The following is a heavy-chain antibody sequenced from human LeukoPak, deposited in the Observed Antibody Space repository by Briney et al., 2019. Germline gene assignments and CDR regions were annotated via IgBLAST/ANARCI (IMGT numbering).Heavy chain of an antibody. V-gene: IGHV4-59*01. D-gene: IGHD3-10*01. Sequence: PSETLSLTCTVSGGSISSYYWSWIRQPPGKGLEWIGYIYYSGSTNYNPSLKSRVTISVDTSKNQFSLKLSSVTAADTAVYYCARDAYGSGTYNWFDPWGQGTLVTVSS. CDR1: GGSISSYY. CDR3: ARDAYGSGTYNWFDP. CDR2: IYYSGST. J-gene: IGHJ5*02.